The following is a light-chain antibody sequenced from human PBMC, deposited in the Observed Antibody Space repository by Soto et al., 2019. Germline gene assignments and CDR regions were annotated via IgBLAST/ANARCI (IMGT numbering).Light chain of an antibody. CDR3: QEYIQWPPGM. V-gene: IGKV3-15*01. CDR2: DTS. J-gene: IGKJ1*01. Sequence: DIVVTQSPATLSASPGERVTLSCRASQFVSSRLAWYQQRPGQVPRLLIYDTSTRAPGISARCSGSGSGTEFTLNISSLQSEDFAVYYCQEYIQWPPGMFGPGTTVDIK. CDR1: QFVSSR.